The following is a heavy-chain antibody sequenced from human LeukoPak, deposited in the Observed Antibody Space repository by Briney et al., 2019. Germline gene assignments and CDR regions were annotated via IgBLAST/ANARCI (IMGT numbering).Heavy chain of an antibody. D-gene: IGHD3-22*01. CDR3: ARHDNWAGWFDP. CDR2: IYSGGTT. V-gene: IGHV3-53*01. CDR1: GFTVSSNY. Sequence: GGSLRLSCAASGFTVSSNYMSWLRQAPGKGLEWLSVIYSGGTTNYADSVKGRFTISRDNSKNTLYLQMHRLRAEDTAVYYCARHDNWAGWFDPWGQGTLVTVPS. J-gene: IGHJ5*02.